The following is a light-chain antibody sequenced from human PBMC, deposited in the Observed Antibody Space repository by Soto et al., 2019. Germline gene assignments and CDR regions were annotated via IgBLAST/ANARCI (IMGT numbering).Light chain of an antibody. CDR2: EVS. CDR1: SSDVGGYNY. J-gene: IGLJ3*02. CDR3: SSYINNSTLGV. Sequence: QAVVTQPASVSGSPGQSITISCTGTSSDVGGYNYVSWYQQHPGKAPKIIIYEVSNRPSGVSSRFSGSKSGNTASLTISGLQAEDEADYYCSSYINNSTLGVFGGGTKLTVL. V-gene: IGLV2-14*01.